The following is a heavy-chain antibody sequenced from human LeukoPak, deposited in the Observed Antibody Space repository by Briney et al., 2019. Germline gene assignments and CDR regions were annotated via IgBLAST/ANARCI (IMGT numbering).Heavy chain of an antibody. CDR1: GYTFTGYY. CDR3: ARDKVEWLVPGNWFDP. CDR2: INPNTGGT. V-gene: IGHV1-2*02. D-gene: IGHD6-19*01. J-gene: IGHJ5*02. Sequence: ASVKVSCKASGYTFTGYYMHWVRQAPEQGLEWMGWINPNTGGTNYAQKFQGRVTMTRDTSISTAYMELSRLRSDDTAVYYCARDKVEWLVPGNWFDPWGQGTLVTVSS.